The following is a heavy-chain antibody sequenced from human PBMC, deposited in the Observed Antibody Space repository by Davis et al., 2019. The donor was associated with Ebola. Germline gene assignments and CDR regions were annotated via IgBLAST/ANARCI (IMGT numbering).Heavy chain of an antibody. Sequence: PGGSLRLSCTVSGYSISSGYYWGWIRQPPGKGLEWIGSMYHGGNTYYNPSLKSRVTISVDTSKNQFSLKLSSVTAADTAVYYCAREQTRSAFDIWGQGTMVTISS. J-gene: IGHJ3*02. V-gene: IGHV4-38-2*02. D-gene: IGHD1-14*01. CDR3: AREQTRSAFDI. CDR2: MYHGGNT. CDR1: GYSISSGYY.